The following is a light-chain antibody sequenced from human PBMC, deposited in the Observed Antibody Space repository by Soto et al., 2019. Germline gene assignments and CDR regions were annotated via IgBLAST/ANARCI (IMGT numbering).Light chain of an antibody. CDR3: QSYDSSLSGSDYV. V-gene: IGLV1-40*01. J-gene: IGLJ1*01. CDR1: SSNIGAGYD. CDR2: GNS. Sequence: QSVLTQPPSVSGAPGQRVTISCTGSSSNIGAGYDVHWYQQLPGTAPKLLIYGNSNRPSGVPDRFSGSKSGTSASLAITGLHAEDEAYYYYQSYDSSLSGSDYVFGTGTKLTVL.